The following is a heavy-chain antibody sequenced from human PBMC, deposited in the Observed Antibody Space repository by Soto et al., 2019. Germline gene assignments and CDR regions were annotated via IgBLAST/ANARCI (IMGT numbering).Heavy chain of an antibody. CDR2: ISYDGSNK. V-gene: IGHV3-30-3*01. CDR3: ARVLKDSSIAARRRLYYFDY. CDR1: GFTFSSYA. Sequence: QVQLVESGGGVVQPGRSLRLSCAASGFTFSSYAMHWVRQAPGKGLEWVAVISYDGSNKYYADSVKGRFTISRDNSKNTLYLQMNSLRAEDTAVYYCARVLKDSSIAARRRLYYFDYWGQGTLVTVSS. D-gene: IGHD6-6*01. J-gene: IGHJ4*02.